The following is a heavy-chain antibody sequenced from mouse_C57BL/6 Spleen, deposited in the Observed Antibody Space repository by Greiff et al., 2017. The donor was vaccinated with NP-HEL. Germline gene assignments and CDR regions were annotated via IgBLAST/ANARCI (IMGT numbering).Heavy chain of an antibody. V-gene: IGHV1-72*01. CDR3: AREIGTMVTTGYFDV. Sequence: QVQLQQPGAELVKPGASVKLSCKASGYTFTSYWMHWVKQRPGRGLEWIGRIDPNSGGTKYNEKFKSKATLTVDKPSRTAYMQLSSLTSEDSAVYYCAREIGTMVTTGYFDVWGTGTTVTVSS. D-gene: IGHD2-2*01. CDR2: IDPNSGGT. CDR1: GYTFTSYW. J-gene: IGHJ1*03.